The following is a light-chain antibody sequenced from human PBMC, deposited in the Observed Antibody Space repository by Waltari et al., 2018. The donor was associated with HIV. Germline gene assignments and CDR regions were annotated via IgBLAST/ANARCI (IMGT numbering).Light chain of an antibody. J-gene: IGLJ2*01. CDR3: SSYTSSSTPHVV. Sequence: QSALTQPASVSGSPGQSTTTSCTGTSSDVGGYKYVSWYQQHPGKAPKLMIYEVSNRPSGVSNRFSGSKSGNTASLTISGLQAEDEADYYCSSYTSSSTPHVVFGGGTKLTVL. CDR2: EVS. CDR1: SSDVGGYKY. V-gene: IGLV2-14*01.